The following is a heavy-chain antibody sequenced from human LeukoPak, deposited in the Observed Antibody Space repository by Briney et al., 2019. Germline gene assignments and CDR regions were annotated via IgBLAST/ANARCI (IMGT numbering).Heavy chain of an antibody. CDR3: AREDYGHYPGINYFDS. Sequence: GASVKVSCKASGYIFSHYAIHWVRQAPGQKLEWMGWINTGNGYTKHLEKFQGRVTITRNTSASIVYMELRSLGSEDTAVYFCAREDYGHYPGINYFDSWDQGTVVTVSS. D-gene: IGHD4-17*01. CDR2: INTGNGYT. CDR1: GYIFSHYA. J-gene: IGHJ4*02. V-gene: IGHV1-3*04.